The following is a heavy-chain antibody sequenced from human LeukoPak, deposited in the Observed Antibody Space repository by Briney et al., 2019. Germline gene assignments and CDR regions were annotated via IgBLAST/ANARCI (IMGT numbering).Heavy chain of an antibody. V-gene: IGHV1-2*02. D-gene: IGHD3-10*02. J-gene: IGHJ4*02. CDR3: ASTFSVRGDPFDY. CDR2: INPNSGGT. Sequence: ASVTVSFKASGYTFTGYYMHWLRQAPGQGREWMGWINPNSGGTNYAQKFQGRVTMTRDTSISTAYMELSRLRSDDTAVYYCASTFSVRGDPFDYWGQGTLVTVSS. CDR1: GYTFTGYY.